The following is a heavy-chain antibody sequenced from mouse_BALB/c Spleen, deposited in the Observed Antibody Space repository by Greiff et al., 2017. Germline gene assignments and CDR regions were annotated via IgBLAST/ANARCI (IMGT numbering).Heavy chain of an antibody. J-gene: IGHJ4*01. CDR1: GYSITSDYA. CDR2: ISYSGST. Sequence: EVKLQESGPGLVKPSQSLSLTCTVTGYSITSDYAWNWIRQFPGNKLEWMGYISYSGSTSYNPSLKSRISITRDTSKNQFFLQLNSVTTEDTATYYCAREGSYWGQGTSVTVSS. V-gene: IGHV3-2*02. CDR3: AREGSY.